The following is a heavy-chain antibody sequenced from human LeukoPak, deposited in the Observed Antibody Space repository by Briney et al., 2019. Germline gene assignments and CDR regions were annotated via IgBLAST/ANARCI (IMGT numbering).Heavy chain of an antibody. J-gene: IGHJ3*01. CDR2: VWYDGADK. D-gene: IGHD7-27*01. V-gene: IGHV3-30*02. Sequence: GGSLRLSCAASGFTFSNAWMSWVRQAPGKGLEWVATVWYDGADKYYADSVQGRFTISRDNSGNTVNLQVNGLRVEDTAIYYCAKDNWGGAFDFWGQGTMVTVSS. CDR1: GFTFSNAW. CDR3: AKDNWGGAFDF.